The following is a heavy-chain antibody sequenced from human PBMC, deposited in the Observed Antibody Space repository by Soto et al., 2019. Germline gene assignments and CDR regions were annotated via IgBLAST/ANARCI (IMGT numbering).Heavy chain of an antibody. CDR3: TKDEAEYYGDYTHYYFGMDF. CDR2: ISFDGKIK. J-gene: IGHJ6*02. D-gene: IGHD4-17*01. Sequence: GGSLRLSCVASGFAFRDHGMHWVRQAPGKGLEWVAHISFDGKIKFYVDSVKGRSTISRDNSKSTLYLQMNSLRPEDTAVYYCTKDEAEYYGDYTHYYFGMDFWGQGTTATVSS. V-gene: IGHV3-30*18. CDR1: GFAFRDHG.